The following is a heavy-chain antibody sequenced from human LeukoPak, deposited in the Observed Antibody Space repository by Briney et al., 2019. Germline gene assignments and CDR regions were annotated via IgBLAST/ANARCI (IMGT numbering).Heavy chain of an antibody. V-gene: IGHV3-33*03. CDR1: GFSFSNYG. D-gene: IGHD6-19*01. Sequence: GGSLRLSCAASGFSFSNYGMHWVRQAPGKGLEWVAVIWYDGSNKYYADSVKGRFTISRDNSKNSLYLQMNSLRTEDTALYYCAKDAYSSGWYYFDSWGQGTLVTVSS. CDR2: IWYDGSNK. CDR3: AKDAYSSGWYYFDS. J-gene: IGHJ4*02.